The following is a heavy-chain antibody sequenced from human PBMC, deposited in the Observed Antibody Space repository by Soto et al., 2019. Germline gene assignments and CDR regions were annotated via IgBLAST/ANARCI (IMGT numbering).Heavy chain of an antibody. V-gene: IGHV4-61*01. J-gene: IGHJ4*02. CDR3: AREFYGSHSDF. CDR1: DASVGSSSYY. CDR2: IYPSGRT. Sequence: QVQLQESGPGLVKPSETLSLTCTVSDASVGSSSYYWSWVRQPPGKGLERIGFIYPSGRTSYNPYLKSRVTITAATSKNQFSLNRSCVPAADTAAYYCAREFYGSHSDFWGQGTPVIVSS. D-gene: IGHD1-26*01.